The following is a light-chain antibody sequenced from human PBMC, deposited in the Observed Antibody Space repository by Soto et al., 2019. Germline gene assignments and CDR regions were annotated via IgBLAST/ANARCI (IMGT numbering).Light chain of an antibody. J-gene: IGLJ3*02. CDR1: SSNIGNNA. V-gene: IGLV1-36*01. CDR3: AAWDDSLNGWV. Sequence: QSVLTQPPSVSEAPRQRVTISCSGSSSNIGNNAVNWYQQLPGKAPKLLIYYDDLLPSGVSDRFSGSKSGTSASLAISGLQSEDEADYYCAAWDDSLNGWVFXXXT. CDR2: YDD.